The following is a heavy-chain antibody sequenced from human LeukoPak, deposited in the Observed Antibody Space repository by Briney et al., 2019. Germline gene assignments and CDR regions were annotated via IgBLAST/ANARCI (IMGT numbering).Heavy chain of an antibody. CDR3: ARYCAEDSCYSNGGFDP. CDR2: IKQDGSEK. CDR1: GFTFSNYW. D-gene: IGHD2-8*02. J-gene: IGHJ5*02. V-gene: IGHV3-7*01. Sequence: PGGSLRLSCVASGFTFSNYWMTWVRQSPGKGLEWVANIKQDGSEKIYVDSVKGRFTISRDNAKNSLDLQMNTLRVEDTAVYYCARYCAEDSCYSNGGFDPWGQGTLVTVSS.